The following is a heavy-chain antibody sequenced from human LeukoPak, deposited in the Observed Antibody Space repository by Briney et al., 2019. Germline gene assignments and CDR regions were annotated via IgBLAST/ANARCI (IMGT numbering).Heavy chain of an antibody. CDR2: IIPIFGTA. J-gene: IGHJ3*02. D-gene: IGHD2-2*01. Sequence: GASVKVSCKASGGTFSSYAISWVRQAPGQGLEWMGGIIPIFGTANYAQKFQGRVTITTDESTSTAYMELSSLRSEDTAVYYCARPVVPAANDAFDIWGQGTMVTVSS. CDR1: GGTFSSYA. V-gene: IGHV1-69*05. CDR3: ARPVVPAANDAFDI.